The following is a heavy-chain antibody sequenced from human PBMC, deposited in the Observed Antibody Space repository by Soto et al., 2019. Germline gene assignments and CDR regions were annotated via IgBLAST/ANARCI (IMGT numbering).Heavy chain of an antibody. V-gene: IGHV4-31*03. Sequence: QVQLQESGPGLVKPSQTLSLTCTVSGDSINSGDYNWNWIRQHPGKGLEWIGYIYLSGTIHYNPSLQSRVSISVDTSKNQCSLELRSVTAADTAVYYCATGDYWGQGNLVTVSS. J-gene: IGHJ4*02. CDR2: IYLSGTI. CDR1: GDSINSGDYN. CDR3: ATGDY.